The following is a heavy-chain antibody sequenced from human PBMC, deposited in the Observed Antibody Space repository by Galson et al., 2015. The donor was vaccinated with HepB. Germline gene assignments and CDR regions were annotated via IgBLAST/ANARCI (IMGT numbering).Heavy chain of an antibody. CDR3: ARDRGGPPDSVVPAAMGY. D-gene: IGHD2-2*01. V-gene: IGHV3-21*01. CDR2: ISSSSSYI. J-gene: IGHJ4*02. CDR1: GFTFSSYS. Sequence: SLRLSCAASGFTFSSYSMNWVRQAPGKGLEWVSSISSSSSYIYYADSVQGRFTISRDNAKNSLYLQMNSLRAEDTAVYYCARDRGGPPDSVVPAAMGYWGQGTLVTVSS.